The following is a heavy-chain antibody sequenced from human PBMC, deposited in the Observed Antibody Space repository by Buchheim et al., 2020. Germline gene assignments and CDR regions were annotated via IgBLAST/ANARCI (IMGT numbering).Heavy chain of an antibody. CDR1: GFTFSSYA. Sequence: EVQLLESGGGLVQPGGSLRLSCAASGFTFSSYAMSWVRQAPGKGLEWVSAISGSGGSTYYADSVKGRFTISRDNSKNTLYLKMNSLRAEDTAVYYCAKSKSVLWFGEFHPWFDPWGQGTL. D-gene: IGHD3-10*01. V-gene: IGHV3-23*01. CDR3: AKSKSVLWFGEFHPWFDP. J-gene: IGHJ5*02. CDR2: ISGSGGST.